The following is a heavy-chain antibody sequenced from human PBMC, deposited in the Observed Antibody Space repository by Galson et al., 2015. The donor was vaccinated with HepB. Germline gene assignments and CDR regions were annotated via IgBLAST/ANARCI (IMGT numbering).Heavy chain of an antibody. D-gene: IGHD4-17*01. J-gene: IGHJ2*01. CDR3: ARDLVEDYGDYMVTDWYFDL. CDR1: GYTFTSYY. Sequence: SVKVSCKASGYTFTSYYMHWVRQAPGQGLEWMGIINPSGGSTSYAQKFQGRVTMTRDTSTSTVYMELSSLRSEDTAVYYYARDLVEDYGDYMVTDWYFDLWGRGTLVTVSS. V-gene: IGHV1-46*01. CDR2: INPSGGST.